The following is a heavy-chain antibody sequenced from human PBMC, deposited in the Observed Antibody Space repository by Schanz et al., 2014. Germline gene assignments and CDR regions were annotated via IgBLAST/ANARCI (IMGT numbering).Heavy chain of an antibody. CDR1: GYTFTSYG. Sequence: QVQLVQSGAEVKKPGASVKVSCKASGYTFTSYGINWVRQAPGQGLEWMGRIIPILGIANYAQKFQGRVTFTADKSTSTAYMELSSLRYEDTALYYCARGTMPGTFDIWGQGTMVTVSS. J-gene: IGHJ3*02. CDR3: ARGTMPGTFDI. D-gene: IGHD2-2*01. CDR2: IIPILGIA. V-gene: IGHV1-69*04.